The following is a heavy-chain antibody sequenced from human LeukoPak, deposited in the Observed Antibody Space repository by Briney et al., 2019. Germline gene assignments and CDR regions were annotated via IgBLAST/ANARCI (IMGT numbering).Heavy chain of an antibody. V-gene: IGHV3-30*04. Sequence: PGGSLRLSCAASGFTFSSYAMHWVRQAPGKGLEWVAVISYDGSNKYYADSVKGRFTISRDNSKNTLYLQMNSLRAEDTAVYYCARNTYYYGSGSYRNGMDVWGQGTTVTVSS. J-gene: IGHJ6*02. D-gene: IGHD3-10*01. CDR2: ISYDGSNK. CDR1: GFTFSSYA. CDR3: ARNTYYYGSGSYRNGMDV.